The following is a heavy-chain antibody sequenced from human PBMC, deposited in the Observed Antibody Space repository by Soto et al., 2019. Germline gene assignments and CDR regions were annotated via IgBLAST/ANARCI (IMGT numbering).Heavy chain of an antibody. CDR3: AKDLSSSGWPFEY. V-gene: IGHV3-30*18. J-gene: IGHJ4*02. D-gene: IGHD6-19*01. Sequence: QVQLVESGGGVVQPGRSLRLSCAASGFTFSSYGMHWVRQAPGKGLEWVAVISYDGSNKYYADSVKGRFTISRDNSKNTLYLQMNSLRAEDTAVYYCAKDLSSSGWPFEYWGQGTLVIVSS. CDR1: GFTFSSYG. CDR2: ISYDGSNK.